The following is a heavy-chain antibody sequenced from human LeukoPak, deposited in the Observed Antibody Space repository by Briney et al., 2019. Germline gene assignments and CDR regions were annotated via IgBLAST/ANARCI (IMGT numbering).Heavy chain of an antibody. V-gene: IGHV3-72*01. CDR1: GFTFSDHF. CDR3: ARDLYGSSGWYNVLDY. D-gene: IGHD6-19*01. J-gene: IGHJ4*02. CDR2: TRNKANDYTT. Sequence: PGGSLRLSCAASGFTFSDHFIDWVRQAPGKGLEWVGRTRNKANDYTTEYAASVKGRFTISRDDSNNSLHLQMNSLRAEDTAVYYCARDLYGSSGWYNVLDYWGQGTLVTVSS.